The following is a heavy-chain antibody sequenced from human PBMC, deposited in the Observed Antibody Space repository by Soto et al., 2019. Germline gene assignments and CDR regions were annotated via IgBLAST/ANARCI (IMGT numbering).Heavy chain of an antibody. V-gene: IGHV3-48*03. J-gene: IGHJ6*02. CDR1: GFTFSSYE. D-gene: IGHD5-18*01. CDR3: ERDIRNGRGYSYGKGFYGMDV. CDR2: ISSSGSTI. Sequence: GGSLRLSCAASGFTFSSYEMNWVRQAPGKGLEWVSYISSSGSTIYYADSVKGRFTISRDNAKNSLYLQMNSLRAEDTAVYYCERDIRNGRGYSYGKGFYGMDVWGHGTTLTVSS.